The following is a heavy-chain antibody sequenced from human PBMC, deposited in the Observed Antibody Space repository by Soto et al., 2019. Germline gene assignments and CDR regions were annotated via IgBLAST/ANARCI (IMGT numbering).Heavy chain of an antibody. J-gene: IGHJ5*02. V-gene: IGHV1-18*04. CDR1: GYTFTSYG. CDR3: ARGQSAVDVFFPTPVPFDP. CDR2: ISAYNGNT. Sequence: ASVKVSCKASGYTFTSYGISWVRQAPGQGLEWMGWISAYNGNTNYAQKLQGRVTMTTDTSTSTAYMELRSLRSDDTAVYYCARGQSAVDVFFPTPVPFDPWGPGTPVTVSS. D-gene: IGHD1-1*01.